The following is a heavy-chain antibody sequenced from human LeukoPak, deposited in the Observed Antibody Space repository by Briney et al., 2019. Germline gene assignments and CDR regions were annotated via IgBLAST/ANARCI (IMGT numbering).Heavy chain of an antibody. V-gene: IGHV1-69*05. CDR1: GGTFSSYA. Sequence: GASVKVSCKASGGTFSSYAISWVRQAPGQGLEWMGGIIPIFGTANYAQKFQGRVTITTDESTSTAYMELSSLRSEDTAVYYCARDPAPGIAAAAAWYFDLWGRGTLVTVSS. D-gene: IGHD6-13*01. CDR3: ARDPAPGIAAAAAWYFDL. J-gene: IGHJ2*01. CDR2: IIPIFGTA.